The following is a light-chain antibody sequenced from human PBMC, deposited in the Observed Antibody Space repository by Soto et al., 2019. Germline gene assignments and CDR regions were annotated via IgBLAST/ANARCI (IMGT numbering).Light chain of an antibody. CDR2: EVS. CDR3: CSYAGVDTYV. V-gene: IGLV2-23*02. J-gene: IGLJ1*01. Sequence: QSALTQPASVSGSPGQSITISCTGTSSDVGKYNLVSWYQHHPGKAPKLMLYEVSKRPSGLSNRFSGSKSGNTASLTISGLQTEDEADYYCCSYAGVDTYVFGTGTKVTVL. CDR1: SSDVGKYNL.